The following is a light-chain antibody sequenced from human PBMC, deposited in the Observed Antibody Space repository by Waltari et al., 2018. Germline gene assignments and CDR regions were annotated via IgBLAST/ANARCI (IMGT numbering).Light chain of an antibody. CDR3: GTWDDSLNGPL. J-gene: IGLJ2*01. V-gene: IGLV1-44*01. Sequence: QSLLTQAPSASGTPGQRVTISCSGSNSNIGSNAVNWYQQLPGTAPKLLIYSNNQPTPGVPDRFAGSKSGTAASLAISGLQSEDEADYYCGTWDDSLNGPLFGGGTKVTVL. CDR1: NSNIGSNA. CDR2: SNN.